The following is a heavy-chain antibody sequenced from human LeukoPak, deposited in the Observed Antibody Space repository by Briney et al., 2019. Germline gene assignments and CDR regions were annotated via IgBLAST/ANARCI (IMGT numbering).Heavy chain of an antibody. CDR2: MNSDVSSR. CDR1: GFTFSSYW. J-gene: IGHJ6*03. V-gene: IGHV3-74*01. CDR3: AKDSTASRPYYYYYMDV. Sequence: GGSLRLSCAASGFTFSSYWMHWVRQAPGKGLVWVSVSRMNSDVSSRSYADSVKGRFTISRDNAKNTLYLQMNSLRAEDTAVYYCAKDSTASRPYYYYYMDVWGKGTTVTISS. D-gene: IGHD2-2*01.